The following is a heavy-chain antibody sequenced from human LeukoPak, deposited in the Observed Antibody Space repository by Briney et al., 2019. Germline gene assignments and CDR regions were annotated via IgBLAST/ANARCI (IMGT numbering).Heavy chain of an antibody. CDR1: GYSFTSYW. Sequence: GEPLKISCKGSGYSFTSYWIGWVRQMPGKDLEWIGIIHPGDSNSRDSPSFEGQVTISADKSISTDYLQWSSLKASHTAMYYCARQTPGHYGMDVWGQGTTVTVSS. CDR2: IHPGDSNS. J-gene: IGHJ6*02. CDR3: ARQTPGHYGMDV. V-gene: IGHV5-51*01.